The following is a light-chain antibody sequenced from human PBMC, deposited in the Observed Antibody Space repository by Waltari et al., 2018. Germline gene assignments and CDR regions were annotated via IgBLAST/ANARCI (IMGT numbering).Light chain of an antibody. Sequence: QSALTQPPSASGSPGQSVTISCPGTSRAVGAYNYVAWYQHHQGKAPKLIIYEVTQRPSGVPDRVSGSKSGKTASLTVSVLQAEDEADYYCNSYAGSNTVIFGGGTKLTVL. CDR2: EVT. J-gene: IGLJ2*01. CDR3: NSYAGSNTVI. CDR1: SRAVGAYNY. V-gene: IGLV2-8*01.